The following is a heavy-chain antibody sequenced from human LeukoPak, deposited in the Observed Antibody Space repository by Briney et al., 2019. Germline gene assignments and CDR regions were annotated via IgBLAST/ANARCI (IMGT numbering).Heavy chain of an antibody. V-gene: IGHV4-59*08. D-gene: IGHD5-18*01. J-gene: IGHJ3*02. Sequence: PSETLSLTCTVSGGSISSYYWSWIRQPPGKGLEWIGYIYYSGSTNYNPSLKSRVTISVDTSKNQFSLKLSSVTAADTAVYYCARLNVDTAMVTAFDIWGQGTMVTVSS. CDR1: GGSISSYY. CDR3: ARLNVDTAMVTAFDI. CDR2: IYYSGST.